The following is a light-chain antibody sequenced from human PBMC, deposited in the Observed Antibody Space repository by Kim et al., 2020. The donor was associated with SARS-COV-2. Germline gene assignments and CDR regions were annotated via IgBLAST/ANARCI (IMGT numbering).Light chain of an antibody. CDR2: GAS. CDR1: QSVSSSY. J-gene: IGKJ5*01. V-gene: IGKV3-20*01. Sequence: EVLLTQSAGTLSLSPGERAILSCRASQSVSSSYLAWYQHKPGQSPRLLIHGASSRATGVPDRFRGGGSGTDFTLTITRLEPEDFAVYYCQQYGRSPTAFGQGTRLEIK. CDR3: QQYGRSPTA.